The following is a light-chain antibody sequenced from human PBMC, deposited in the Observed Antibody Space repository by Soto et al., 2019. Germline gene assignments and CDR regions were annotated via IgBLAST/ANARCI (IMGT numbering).Light chain of an antibody. CDR2: AAA. V-gene: IGKV1-9*01. J-gene: IGKJ5*01. CDR1: QGISSY. CDR3: QQLNNYPIT. Sequence: DIQLTQSPSFLSASVGDRVTITCRARQGISSYLAWYQQKPGKAPKLLIYAAATLQSGVPSRFSGSGSGTEFTLTISSLQHEDFATYYCQQLNNYPITFGQGTRLEIK.